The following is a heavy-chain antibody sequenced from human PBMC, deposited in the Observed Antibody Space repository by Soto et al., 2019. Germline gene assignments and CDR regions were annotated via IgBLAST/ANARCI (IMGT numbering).Heavy chain of an antibody. D-gene: IGHD1-7*01. V-gene: IGHV3-9*01. CDR1: GFTFDDYA. Sequence: EVQLVESGGGLVQPGRSLRLSCAASGFTFDDYAMHWVRQAPGKGLEWVSGISWNSGSIGYSDSVKGRFTISRDNAKNSLYLQMNSLRAEDTALYYCAKATGDKLRYYYYYYMYVWGKVTTVTVSS. CDR2: ISWNSGSI. CDR3: AKATGDKLRYYYYYYMYV. J-gene: IGHJ6*03.